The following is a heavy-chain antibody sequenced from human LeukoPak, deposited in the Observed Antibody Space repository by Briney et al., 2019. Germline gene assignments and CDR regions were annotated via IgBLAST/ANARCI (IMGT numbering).Heavy chain of an antibody. Sequence: PSETLSLTCTVSGVSISSYYWSWIRQHPGKGLEWIGYIYYSGSTYYNPSLKSRVTISVDTSKNQFSLKLSSVTAADTAVYYCARSVDHYDSSGYYYGWFDPWGQGTLVTVSS. CDR1: GVSISSYY. V-gene: IGHV4-59*06. CDR2: IYYSGST. CDR3: ARSVDHYDSSGYYYGWFDP. J-gene: IGHJ5*02. D-gene: IGHD3-22*01.